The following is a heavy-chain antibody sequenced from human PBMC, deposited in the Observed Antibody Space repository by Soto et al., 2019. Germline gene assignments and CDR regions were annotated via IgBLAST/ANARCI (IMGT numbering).Heavy chain of an antibody. J-gene: IGHJ6*02. D-gene: IGHD3-22*01. CDR2: IIPIVGTA. CDR3: ARVPSDSSGHWLYCGGMDV. Sequence: QVQLVQSGAEVKKPGSSVKVSCKASGGTFSSYAISWVRQAPGQGLEWMGGIIPIVGTANYAQKFQGRVTITADESTSTAYMELSSLRSEDTAVDYCARVPSDSSGHWLYCGGMDVWGQGTTVTVSS. CDR1: GGTFSSYA. V-gene: IGHV1-69*01.